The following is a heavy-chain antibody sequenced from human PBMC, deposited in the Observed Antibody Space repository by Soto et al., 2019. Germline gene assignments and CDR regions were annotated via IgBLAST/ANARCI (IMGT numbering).Heavy chain of an antibody. D-gene: IGHD3-10*02. CDR3: ARHPHVFRMDV. Sequence: QLQLQESGPGLVKPAETLSLTSTVSGNSISSSSYYWGWVRQPPGKGVEWIVRIDYSEITYYNPSLKSRVTISEDTYKDQFSLKLRSVTAADTAVYYCARHPHVFRMDVRGPGTPGTVSS. J-gene: IGHJ6*02. V-gene: IGHV4-39*01. CDR2: IDYSEIT. CDR1: GNSISSSSYY.